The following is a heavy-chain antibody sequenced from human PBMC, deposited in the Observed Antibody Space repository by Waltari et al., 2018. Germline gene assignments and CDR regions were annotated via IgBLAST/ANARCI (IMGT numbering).Heavy chain of an antibody. CDR2: IRGKANSYAT. Sequence: EVQLVESGGGLVQPGGSLKLSCAASGFTFSGSTLHWVRPASGKGLEWVGRIRGKANSYATTYTASVEGRFTISRDDSKNTAYLQMNSLKTEDTAVYYCTRPGYSGYDNAFDIWGQGTMVTVSS. CDR3: TRPGYSGYDNAFDI. CDR1: GFTFSGST. D-gene: IGHD5-12*01. J-gene: IGHJ3*02. V-gene: IGHV3-73*02.